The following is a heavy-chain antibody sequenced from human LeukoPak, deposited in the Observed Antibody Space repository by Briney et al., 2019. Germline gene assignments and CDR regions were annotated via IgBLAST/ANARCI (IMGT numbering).Heavy chain of an antibody. V-gene: IGHV4-39*07. CDR3: ARAGIDYYASGTYRGWFDP. D-gene: IGHD3-10*01. Sequence: SETLSLTCTVSGGSISSISYYWAWIRQPPWKGLEWIGNIYYSGSTFYGESTYYNPSLKSRVTISVDTSRNHSSLKLTSVTAADTAVYYCARAGIDYYASGTYRGWFDPWGQGTLVTVSS. J-gene: IGHJ5*02. CDR1: GGSISSISYY. CDR2: IYYSGSTFYGEST.